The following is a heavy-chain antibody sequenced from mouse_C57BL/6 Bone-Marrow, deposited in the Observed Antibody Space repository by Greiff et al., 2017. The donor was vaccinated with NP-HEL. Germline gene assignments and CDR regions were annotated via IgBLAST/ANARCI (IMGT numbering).Heavy chain of an antibody. V-gene: IGHV1-7*01. CDR2: INPSSGYT. D-gene: IGHD1-1*01. Sequence: QVQLQQSGAELAKPGASVKLSCKASGYTFTSYWMHWVKQRPGQGLEWIGYINPSSGYTKYNQKFKDKATLTADKSSSTAYMQLSSLTYEDSAGYYCASSDYYGSSYEGYWYFDVWGTGTTVTVSS. CDR1: GYTFTSYW. CDR3: ASSDYYGSSYEGYWYFDV. J-gene: IGHJ1*03.